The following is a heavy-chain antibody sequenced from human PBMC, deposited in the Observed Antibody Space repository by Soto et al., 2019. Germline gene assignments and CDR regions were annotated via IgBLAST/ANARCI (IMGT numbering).Heavy chain of an antibody. V-gene: IGHV3-23*01. J-gene: IGHJ4*02. CDR3: AKDQYCSGGSCSSEY. D-gene: IGHD2-15*01. Sequence: EVQLLECGGGLVQPGGSLRLSCAASGFTFSSYAMSWVRQTPGKGLEWVSTISGSGNGTYYADSVKDRFTISRDNSKNTLYLQLNSLRAEDTAVYYCAKDQYCSGGSCSSEYWGQGALVTVSS. CDR2: ISGSGNGT. CDR1: GFTFSSYA.